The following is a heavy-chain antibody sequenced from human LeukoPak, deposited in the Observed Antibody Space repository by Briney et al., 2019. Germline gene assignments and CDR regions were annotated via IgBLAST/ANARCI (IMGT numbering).Heavy chain of an antibody. CDR2: ISYDGSNK. CDR1: GITLSSYA. V-gene: IGHV3-30-3*01. CDR3: ARERNWNYGPNWFDP. D-gene: IGHD1-7*01. Sequence: SLRLSCAASGITLSSYAMHWVRQAPGKGLEWVPVISYDGSNKYYADSVKGRFTISRDYSKNTLYLQMNSLRAEDTAVYYCARERNWNYGPNWFDPWGQGTLVTVSS. J-gene: IGHJ5*01.